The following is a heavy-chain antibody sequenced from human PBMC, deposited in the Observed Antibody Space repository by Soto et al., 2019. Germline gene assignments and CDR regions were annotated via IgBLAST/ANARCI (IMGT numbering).Heavy chain of an antibody. CDR1: GPTFTNHG. CDR3: ARERYKSSSPPVY. J-gene: IGHJ4*02. Sequence: ASVKVSCKASGPTFTNHGLSWARQALRQGPEWMRWISPHNANPTCAQTFQGRVTMTTDTSTTTAYRQLRSLSSDATAVYFCARERYKSSSPPVYCSQATLVTV. D-gene: IGHD6-13*01. CDR2: ISPHNANP. V-gene: IGHV1-18*04.